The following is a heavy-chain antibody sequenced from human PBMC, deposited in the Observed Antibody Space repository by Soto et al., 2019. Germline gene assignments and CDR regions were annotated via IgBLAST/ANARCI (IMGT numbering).Heavy chain of an antibody. V-gene: IGHV1-18*01. Sequence: GASVKVSCKASGYTFTSYGISWVRQAPGQGLEWMGWISAYNGNTNYAQKLQGRVTMTTDTSTSTAYMELRSLRSDDTAVYYRARDWGEHDSSGYTIDYWGQGTLVTVSS. CDR1: GYTFTSYG. D-gene: IGHD3-22*01. J-gene: IGHJ4*02. CDR3: ARDWGEHDSSGYTIDY. CDR2: ISAYNGNT.